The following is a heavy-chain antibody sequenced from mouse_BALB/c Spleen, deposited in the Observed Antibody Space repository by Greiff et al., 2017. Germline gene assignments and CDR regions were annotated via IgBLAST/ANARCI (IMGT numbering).Heavy chain of an antibody. J-gene: IGHJ2*01. Sequence: EVQLLESGAELVEPGDSVKMSCTASGFNFKDTYIHWVKQRPGKGLEWIGRIDPANGNTKYDPKFQGKATITADTSSNTDYLQLSSLTSEDTAVYYCVLITAVVVTDYFAYWGQGTPLTVSS. CDR2: IDPANGNT. CDR3: VLITAVVVTDYFAY. V-gene: IGHV14-3*02. D-gene: IGHD1-1*01. CDR1: GFNFKDTY.